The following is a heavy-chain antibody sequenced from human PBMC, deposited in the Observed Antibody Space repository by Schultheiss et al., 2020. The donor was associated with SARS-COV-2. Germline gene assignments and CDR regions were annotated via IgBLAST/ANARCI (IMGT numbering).Heavy chain of an antibody. J-gene: IGHJ3*02. V-gene: IGHV2-5*02. CDR1: EFSLSTSGVG. CDR3: AHAPLRYFDWLLYGGAFDI. CDR2: IYWDDNK. D-gene: IGHD3-9*01. Sequence: SGPTLVKPTQTLTLTCTFSEFSLSTSGVGVAWIRQPPGKALEWLALIYWDDNKRYSPSLKSRLTITKDTSKNQVVLTMTNMDPVDTATYYCAHAPLRYFDWLLYGGAFDIWGQGTMVTVSS.